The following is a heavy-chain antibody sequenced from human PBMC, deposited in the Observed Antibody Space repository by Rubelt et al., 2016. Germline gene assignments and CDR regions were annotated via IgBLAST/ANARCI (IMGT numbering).Heavy chain of an antibody. CDR1: GYTFTSYA. CDR2: ITAGNGNT. Sequence: QVQLVQSGAEVKKPGASVKVSCKASGYTFTSYAMHWVRQAPGKRLEWMGWITAGNGNTKYSKKFQGRGTITRDTSASTAYMELSSLRSEDTAVYYCARDLSSFPWNYGTLQHWGQGTLVTVSS. D-gene: IGHD1-7*01. V-gene: IGHV1-3*01. CDR3: ARDLSSFPWNYGTLQH. J-gene: IGHJ1*01.